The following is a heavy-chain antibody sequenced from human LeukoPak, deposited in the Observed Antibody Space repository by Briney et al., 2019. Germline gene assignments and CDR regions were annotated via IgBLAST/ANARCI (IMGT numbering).Heavy chain of an antibody. D-gene: IGHD6-13*01. Sequence: GRSLRLSCAASGFIFSSYGMHWVRQAPGKGLQWVAIISYDGSKKHYADSVTGRFTISRDNSKNTLYLQMNSLRAEDTAIYYCAKLDEDGQLVLSNAFDMWGQGTMVTVSS. CDR3: AKLDEDGQLVLSNAFDM. CDR2: ISYDGSKK. J-gene: IGHJ3*02. V-gene: IGHV3-30*18. CDR1: GFIFSSYG.